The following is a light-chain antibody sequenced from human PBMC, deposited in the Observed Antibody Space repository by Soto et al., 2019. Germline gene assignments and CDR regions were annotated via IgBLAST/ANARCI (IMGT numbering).Light chain of an antibody. CDR1: QSVSSY. Sequence: EIVLTQSPATLSLSPGERATLSCRASQSVSSYLAWYQQKPGQAPRLLIYDASNRATGIPARFSGSGSGTDFTLTISSLEPEDFAVYYCQQRSNWPPLYTFGQGTKREIK. CDR3: QQRSNWPPLYT. J-gene: IGKJ2*01. CDR2: DAS. V-gene: IGKV3-11*01.